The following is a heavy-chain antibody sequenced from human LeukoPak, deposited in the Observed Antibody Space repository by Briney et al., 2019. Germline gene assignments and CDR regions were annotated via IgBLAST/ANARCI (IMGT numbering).Heavy chain of an antibody. Sequence: GGSLRLSCAASGFTFSTYSMNWVRQAPGKGLEWVSSIISSSSYIYYADSVKGRFTISRDNAKNSLYLQMNSLRAEDTAVYYCARGQDSSSSFDYWGQGTLVTVSS. CDR2: IISSSSYI. V-gene: IGHV3-21*01. D-gene: IGHD6-6*01. J-gene: IGHJ4*02. CDR3: ARGQDSSSSFDY. CDR1: GFTFSTYS.